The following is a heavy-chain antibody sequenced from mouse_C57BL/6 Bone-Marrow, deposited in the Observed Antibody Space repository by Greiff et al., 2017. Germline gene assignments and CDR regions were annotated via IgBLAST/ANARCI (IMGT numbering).Heavy chain of an antibody. Sequence: EVKLQESGGGLVKPGGSLKLSCAASGFTFSSYAMSWVRQTPEKRLEWVATISDGGSYTYYPDNVKGRFTITRDNAKNNLFLQMSHLKSEDTAMYYCARDRVDYPWFAYWGQGTLVTVSA. CDR3: ARDRVDYPWFAY. D-gene: IGHD2-4*01. CDR1: GFTFSSYA. J-gene: IGHJ3*01. CDR2: ISDGGSYT. V-gene: IGHV5-4*01.